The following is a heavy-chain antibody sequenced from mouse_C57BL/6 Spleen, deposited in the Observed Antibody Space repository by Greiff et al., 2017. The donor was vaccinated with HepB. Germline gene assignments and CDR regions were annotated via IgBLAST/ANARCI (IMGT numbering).Heavy chain of an antibody. D-gene: IGHD2-2*01. J-gene: IGHJ3*01. Sequence: VQLQQSGPELVKPGASVKISCKASGYTFTDYYMNWVKQSHGKSLEWIGDINPNNGGTNYNQKFKGKATLTVDKSSSTAYMELRSLTSEDSAVYDCAILDGYDGVFAYWGQGTLVTVSA. CDR3: AILDGYDGVFAY. V-gene: IGHV1-26*01. CDR1: GYTFTDYY. CDR2: INPNNGGT.